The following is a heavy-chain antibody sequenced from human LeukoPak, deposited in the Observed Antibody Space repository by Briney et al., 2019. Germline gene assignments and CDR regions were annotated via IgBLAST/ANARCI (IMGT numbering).Heavy chain of an antibody. V-gene: IGHV4-39*07. CDR1: GGSIGSSSYY. CDR2: IYYSGST. D-gene: IGHD3-10*01. J-gene: IGHJ4*02. Sequence: SETLSLTCTVSGGSIGSSSYYWGWIRQPPGKGLEWIGSIYYSGSTYYNPSLKSRVTISVDTSKNQFSLKLSSVTAADTAVYYCARVSHRFGEFLIDYWGQGTLVTVSS. CDR3: ARVSHRFGEFLIDY.